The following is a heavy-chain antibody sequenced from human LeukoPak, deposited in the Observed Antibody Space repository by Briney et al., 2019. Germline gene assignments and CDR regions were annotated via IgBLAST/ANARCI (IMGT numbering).Heavy chain of an antibody. V-gene: IGHV4-61*02. CDR2: IYTSGST. CDR3: ARVGGWNSSGWYFDY. D-gene: IGHD6-19*01. J-gene: IGHJ4*02. Sequence: PSQTLSLTCTVSGGSISSGSYYWRWLRQPAGKGLEWIGRIYTSGSTNYNPSLKSRVTISVDTSKNQFSLKLSSVTAADTAVYYCARVGGWNSSGWYFDYWGQGTLVTVSS. CDR1: GGSISSGSYY.